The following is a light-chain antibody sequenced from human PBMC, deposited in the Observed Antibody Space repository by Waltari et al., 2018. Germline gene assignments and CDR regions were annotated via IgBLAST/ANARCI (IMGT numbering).Light chain of an antibody. CDR3: SSYTSSSTYV. CDR1: SRDVGGHNY. CDR2: EVS. Sequence: QSALTQPASVSGSPGQSITISCTGTSRDVGGHNYVSWYQQHPGKAPKLMIYEVSNRPSGVSNRFSGSKSGNTASLTISGLQAEDEADYYCSSYTSSSTYVFGTGTKVTVL. J-gene: IGLJ1*01. V-gene: IGLV2-14*01.